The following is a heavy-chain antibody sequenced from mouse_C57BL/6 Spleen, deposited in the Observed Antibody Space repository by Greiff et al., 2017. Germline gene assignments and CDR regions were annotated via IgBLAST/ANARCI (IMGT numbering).Heavy chain of an antibody. Sequence: EVQLQQSGAELVRPGASVKLSCTASGFNIKDYYMHWVKQRPEQGLEWIGRIDPEDGDTEYASKFQGKATMTADTSSNTAYLQLSSLTSENTAVYYCTSLITSVVADNWGQGTTLTVSS. CDR1: GFNIKDYY. CDR3: TSLITSVVADN. D-gene: IGHD1-1*01. CDR2: IDPEDGDT. V-gene: IGHV14-1*01. J-gene: IGHJ2*01.